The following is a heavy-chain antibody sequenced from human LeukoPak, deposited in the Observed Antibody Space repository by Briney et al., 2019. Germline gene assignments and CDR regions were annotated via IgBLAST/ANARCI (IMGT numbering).Heavy chain of an antibody. CDR1: GDSITSYY. J-gene: IGHJ4*02. CDR3: ARLFLRPQYYFDY. V-gene: IGHV4-59*08. D-gene: IGHD2/OR15-2a*01. CDR2: IYYSGST. Sequence: SETLSLTCTVSGDSITSYYWSWLRQPPGKGLEWIGYIYYSGSTFYNLSFKSRVTISLDTSKNQFSLKLSSVTAADTAVYYCARLFLRPQYYFDYWGQGTLVTVSA.